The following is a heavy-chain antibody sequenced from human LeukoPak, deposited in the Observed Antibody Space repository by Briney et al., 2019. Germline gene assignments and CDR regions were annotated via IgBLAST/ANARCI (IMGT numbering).Heavy chain of an antibody. D-gene: IGHD3-22*01. CDR3: ARGRFHLDSSIYSSFYH. J-gene: IGHJ4*01. CDR2: IRFDESDK. V-gene: IGHV3-30*02. Sequence: GGSLRLSCAASGFSFNTYGMHWVRQAPGKGLEWVAFIRFDESDKFYGDSVKGRFTISRDNSKNTLYLQMNSLRAEDTAVYYCARGRFHLDSSIYSSFYHWGHGTLVTVSS. CDR1: GFSFNTYG.